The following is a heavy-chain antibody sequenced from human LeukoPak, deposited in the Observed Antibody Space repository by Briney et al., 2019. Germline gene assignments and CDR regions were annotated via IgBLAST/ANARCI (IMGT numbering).Heavy chain of an antibody. CDR3: AADLSGGAFDI. CDR2: ISGSGGRT. Sequence: GGSLRLSCAASGFTFRNYAMSWVRQAPGKGLEWVSAISGSGGRTYFTDSVKGRFTISRDNSKNTLYLQMNSLRAEDTAVYYCAADLSGGAFDIWGQGSMVTVSS. V-gene: IGHV3-23*01. CDR1: GFTFRNYA. J-gene: IGHJ3*02. D-gene: IGHD3-10*02.